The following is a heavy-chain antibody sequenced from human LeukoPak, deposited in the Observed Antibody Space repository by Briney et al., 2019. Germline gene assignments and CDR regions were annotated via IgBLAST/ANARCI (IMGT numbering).Heavy chain of an antibody. V-gene: IGHV4-30-4*01. D-gene: IGHD6-19*01. CDR3: AREYLAVAGNWYFDL. Sequence: SQTLSLTCTVSGGSISSGDYYWSWIRQPPGKGLEWIGYIHYSGSTYYNPSLKSRVTISVDTSKNQFSLKLSSVTAADTAVYYCAREYLAVAGNWYFDLWGRGTLVTVSS. CDR2: IHYSGST. CDR1: GGSISSGDYY. J-gene: IGHJ2*01.